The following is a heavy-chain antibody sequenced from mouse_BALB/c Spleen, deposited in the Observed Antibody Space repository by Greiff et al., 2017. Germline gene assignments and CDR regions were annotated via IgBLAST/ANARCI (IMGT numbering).Heavy chain of an antibody. D-gene: IGHD1-1*01. CDR2: INPSNGRT. CDR3: ANYYGSSYAMDY. V-gene: IGHV1S81*02. CDR1: GYTFTSYW. J-gene: IGHJ4*01. Sequence: VQLQQPGAELVKPGASVKLSCKASGYTFTSYWMHWVKQRPGQGLEWIGEINPSNGRTNYNEKFKGKATLTADTSSSTAYMQLSSLTSEDSAVYFCANYYGSSYAMDYWGQGTSVTVSS.